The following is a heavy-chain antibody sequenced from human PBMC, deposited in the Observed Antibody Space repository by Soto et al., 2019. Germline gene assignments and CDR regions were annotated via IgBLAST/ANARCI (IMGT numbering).Heavy chain of an antibody. D-gene: IGHD3-22*01. J-gene: IGHJ4*02. CDR2: IWYDGSNK. V-gene: IGHV3-33*01. CDR1: GFTFSSYG. CDR3: ARRGYDSSGYPTDDIDY. Sequence: GGSVKVSCAASGFTFSSYGMHWVRQAPGKGLEWVAVIWYDGSNKYYADSVKGRFTISRDNSKNTLYLQMNSLRAEDTAVYYCARRGYDSSGYPTDDIDYWGQGTLVTVSS.